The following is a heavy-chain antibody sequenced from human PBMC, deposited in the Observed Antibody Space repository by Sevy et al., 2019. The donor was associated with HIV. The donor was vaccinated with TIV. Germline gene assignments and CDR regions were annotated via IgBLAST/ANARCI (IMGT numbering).Heavy chain of an antibody. V-gene: IGHV4-59*01. D-gene: IGHD6-19*01. CDR2: IYYSGST. CDR3: ARSPIPRSGWNYYFDY. CDR1: GGAISSYY. Sequence: SETLSLTCTVSGGAISSYYWSWIGQPPGKGLESIGYIYYSGSTNYNPSLKSRVTISVDTSKNQFSLKLSSVTAADTAVYYCARSPIPRSGWNYYFDYWGQGTLVTVSS. J-gene: IGHJ4*02.